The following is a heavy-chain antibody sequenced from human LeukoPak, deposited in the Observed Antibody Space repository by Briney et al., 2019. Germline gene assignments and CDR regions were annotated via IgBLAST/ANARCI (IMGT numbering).Heavy chain of an antibody. CDR1: GGSIRGYY. J-gene: IGHJ3*01. V-gene: IGHV4-59*01. CDR3: ARESVSGSYGEEFDY. CDR2: IYSSGST. Sequence: SETLSLTCNVSGGSIRGYYWSWIRQPPGKGLERIGYIYSSGSTNYNPSLRSRVTMSVDTSKNQFSLKVSSVTAADTAVYYCARESVSGSYGEEFDYWGQGTMVTVSS. D-gene: IGHD1-26*01.